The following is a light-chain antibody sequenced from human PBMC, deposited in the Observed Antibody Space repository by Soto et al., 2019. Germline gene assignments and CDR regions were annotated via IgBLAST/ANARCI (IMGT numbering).Light chain of an antibody. V-gene: IGLV1-51*01. Sequence: QSVMTQPPSVSAAPGQTVTISCSGSSSNIGGNSVSWYQQLPGTAPTLLIDDDNKRPSGILDRFSGSKSGTSATLGITGFQTGDEADYYCGSWDSSLSAYVFGTGTKLTVL. CDR2: DDN. CDR3: GSWDSSLSAYV. CDR1: SSNIGGNS. J-gene: IGLJ1*01.